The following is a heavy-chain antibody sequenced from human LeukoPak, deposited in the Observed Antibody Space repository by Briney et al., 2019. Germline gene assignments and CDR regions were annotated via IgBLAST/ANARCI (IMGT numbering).Heavy chain of an antibody. D-gene: IGHD6-13*01. V-gene: IGHV3-9*01. CDR3: AKGGVDSSSWPFDY. Sequence: PGGSLRLSCAASGFTFSSYSMNWVRQAPGKGLEWVSGISWNSGSIGYADSVKGRFTISRDNAKNSLYLQMNSLRAEDTALYYCAKGGVDSSSWPFDYWGQGTLVTVSS. J-gene: IGHJ4*02. CDR2: ISWNSGSI. CDR1: GFTFSSYS.